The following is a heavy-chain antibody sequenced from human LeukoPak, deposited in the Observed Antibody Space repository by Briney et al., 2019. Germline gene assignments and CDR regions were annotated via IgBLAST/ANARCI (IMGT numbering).Heavy chain of an antibody. CDR3: ARDPDSSGWYVESTNWFDP. CDR1: GFTFSGYW. Sequence: GGSLRLSCAASGFTFSGYWMSWVRQAPGKGLEWVANIKQDGSEKYYVDSVKGRFTISRDNAKNSLYLQMNSLRAEDTAVYYCARDPDSSGWYVESTNWFDPWGQGTLVTVSS. CDR2: IKQDGSEK. V-gene: IGHV3-7*01. J-gene: IGHJ5*02. D-gene: IGHD6-19*01.